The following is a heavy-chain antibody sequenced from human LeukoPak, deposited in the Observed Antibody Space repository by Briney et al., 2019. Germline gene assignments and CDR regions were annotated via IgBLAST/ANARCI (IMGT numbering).Heavy chain of an antibody. CDR1: GFTFTNYA. J-gene: IGHJ4*02. D-gene: IGHD6-19*01. CDR3: ARSRGAGPGAYFDY. V-gene: IGHV3-23*01. CDR2: ISGSGDST. Sequence: PGGSLRLSCAASGFTFTNYAMTWVRQAPGKGLGWVSGISGSGDSTYYADSVKGRFTISRDNSKNTLYLQLNSLRAEDTAVYYCARSRGAGPGAYFDYWGQGTLVTVSS.